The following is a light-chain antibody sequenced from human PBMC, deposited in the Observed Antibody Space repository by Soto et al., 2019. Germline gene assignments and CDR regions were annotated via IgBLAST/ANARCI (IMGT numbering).Light chain of an antibody. CDR2: DAT. Sequence: DIQLTQSLSSLSASVDDRVTIPCLASQAIGTNLNWYQQKPGKAPNLLIYDATTLQSGVPSRFSGRGSGTDFTLTISSLQPEDFATYFCQQCYTYVHTFGLGTKVDIK. CDR1: QAIGTN. J-gene: IGKJ2*01. CDR3: QQCYTYVHT. V-gene: IGKV1-39*01.